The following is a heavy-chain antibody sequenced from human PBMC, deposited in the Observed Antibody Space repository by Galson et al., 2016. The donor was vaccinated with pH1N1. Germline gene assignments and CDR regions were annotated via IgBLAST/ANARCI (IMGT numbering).Heavy chain of an antibody. J-gene: IGHJ4*02. V-gene: IGHV1-2*02. CDR3: ARIARGTSGFDY. Sequence: SCKASGYTFTAHYVHWVRQAPGQGLEWMGWINPDSGATHYAQNFQGRVTLTRDTSITIVHMELSSLRPDDTALYSCARIARGTSGFDYWGQGTLVTVSS. CDR1: GYTFTAHY. D-gene: IGHD3-16*01. CDR2: INPDSGAT.